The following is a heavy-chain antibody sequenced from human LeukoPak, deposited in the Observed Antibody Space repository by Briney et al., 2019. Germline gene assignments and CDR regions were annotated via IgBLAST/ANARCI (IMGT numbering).Heavy chain of an antibody. CDR3: ASFTYYYDSSGYYSTPSFDY. CDR1: GGSFSGYC. CDR2: INHSGST. V-gene: IGHV4-34*01. D-gene: IGHD3-22*01. J-gene: IGHJ4*02. Sequence: SETLSLTCAVYGGSFSGYCWSWIRQPPGKGLEWIGEINHSGSTNYNPSLKSRVTISVDTSKNQFSLKLSSVTAADTAVYYCASFTYYYDSSGYYSTPSFDYWGQGTLVTVSS.